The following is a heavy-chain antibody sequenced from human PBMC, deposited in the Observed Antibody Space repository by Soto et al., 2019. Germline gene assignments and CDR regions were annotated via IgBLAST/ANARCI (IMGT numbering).Heavy chain of an antibody. CDR3: ARERYFDRVYYYYGMDV. CDR2: IIPIFGTA. Sequence: QVQLVQSGAEVKKPGSSVKVSCKASGGTFSSYAISWVRQAPGQGLEWMGGIIPIFGTANHAQKFQGRVTITADESTSTAYMELSSLRSEDTAVYYCARERYFDRVYYYYGMDVWGQGTTVTVSS. D-gene: IGHD3-9*01. J-gene: IGHJ6*02. CDR1: GGTFSSYA. V-gene: IGHV1-69*12.